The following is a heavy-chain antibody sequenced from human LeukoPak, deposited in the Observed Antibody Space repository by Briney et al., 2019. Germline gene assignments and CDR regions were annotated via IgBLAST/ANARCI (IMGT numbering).Heavy chain of an antibody. CDR3: ARLVWAAISRSGY. CDR1: GFTFSSYA. J-gene: IGHJ4*02. V-gene: IGHV3-23*01. CDR2: ISGSGGST. D-gene: IGHD3-16*01. Sequence: GGSLRLSCAASGFTFSSYAMSWVRQAPGKGLEWVSAISGSGGSTYYADSVKGRFTISRDNSKNTLYLQMNSLRAEDTAVYYCARLVWAAISRSGYWGQGTLVTVSS.